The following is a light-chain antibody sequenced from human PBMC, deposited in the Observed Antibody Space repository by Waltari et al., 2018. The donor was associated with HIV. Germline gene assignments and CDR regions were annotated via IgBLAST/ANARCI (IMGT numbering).Light chain of an antibody. J-gene: IGLJ6*01. CDR1: NSNLGKNY. Sequence: QSGLRQPPSTSRPPGQRVVISCSGSNSNLGKNYVSWFQQLPGAAPRLLIYRNDRRPSGVPDRFTAAKSGSSASLVISGLRSDDEAEYFCASWDDALSSWLFGGGTKLTVL. CDR2: RND. V-gene: IGLV1-47*01. CDR3: ASWDDALSSWL.